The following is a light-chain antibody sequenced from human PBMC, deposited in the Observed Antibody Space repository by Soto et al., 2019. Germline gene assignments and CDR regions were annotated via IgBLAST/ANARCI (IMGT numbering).Light chain of an antibody. V-gene: IGKV1-27*01. CDR3: QQYKTYSTWT. J-gene: IGKJ1*01. CDR1: QGISNY. CDR2: AAS. Sequence: DIQMPQSPSSLSASVGDRVTITCRASQGISNYLAWYQQKPGKVPKLLIYAASTLQSGVPSRFSGSGSGTDFTLTISSLQPEDVATYFCQQYKTYSTWTFGQGTKVEIK.